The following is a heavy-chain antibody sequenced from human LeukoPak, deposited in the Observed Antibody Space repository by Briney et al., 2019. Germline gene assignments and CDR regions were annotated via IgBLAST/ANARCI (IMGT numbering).Heavy chain of an antibody. Sequence: ASVKVSCKASGYTFTSYGISWVRQAPGQGLEWMGWISAYNGNTNYAQKLQGRVTMTTDTSTSTAYMELSSLRSEDTAVYYCASFFYDSSGYYYSEWGQGTLVTVSS. CDR2: ISAYNGNT. CDR1: GYTFTSYG. J-gene: IGHJ4*02. D-gene: IGHD3-22*01. V-gene: IGHV1-18*01. CDR3: ASFFYDSSGYYYSE.